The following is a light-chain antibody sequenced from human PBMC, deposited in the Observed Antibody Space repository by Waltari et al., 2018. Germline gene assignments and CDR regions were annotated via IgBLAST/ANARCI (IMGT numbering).Light chain of an antibody. CDR3: RSYAGSHNLYVV. J-gene: IGLJ2*01. V-gene: IGLV2-8*01. CDR1: SSDVGGYNY. CDR2: EVS. Sequence: QSALTQPPSASGSPGQSVTISCTGTSSDVGGYNYVSWYQQHPGKAPKLMIYEVSKRPAGVPDRFSGSKAGNTASLTVSGLEAEDEGDYYCRSYAGSHNLYVVFGGGTKLTVL.